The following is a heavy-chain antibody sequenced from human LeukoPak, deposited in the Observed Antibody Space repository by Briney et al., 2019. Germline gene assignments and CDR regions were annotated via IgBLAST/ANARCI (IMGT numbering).Heavy chain of an antibody. CDR2: ISYDGSNK. Sequence: GGSLRLSCAASGFTFSSYGMHWVRQAPGKGLEWVAVISYDGSNKYYADSVKGRFTISRDNSKNTLYLQMNSLRAEDTAVYYCAKDFPRNYDFWSGHAPSGYFDYWGQGTLVTVSS. CDR1: GFTFSSYG. CDR3: AKDFPRNYDFWSGHAPSGYFDY. D-gene: IGHD3-3*01. V-gene: IGHV3-30*18. J-gene: IGHJ4*02.